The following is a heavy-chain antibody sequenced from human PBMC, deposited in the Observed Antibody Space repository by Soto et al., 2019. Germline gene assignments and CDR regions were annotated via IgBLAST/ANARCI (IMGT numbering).Heavy chain of an antibody. J-gene: IGHJ4*02. D-gene: IGHD6-19*01. CDR2: ISGSGGST. CDR3: ATGRLSGWYPIFDY. CDR1: GFTFSSYS. Sequence: PGGSLRLSCAASGFTFSSYSVSWVRQAPGKGLEWVSAISGSGGSTYYADSVKGRFTISRDNSKNTLYLQMNSLRAEDTAVYYCATGRLSGWYPIFDYWGQGTLVTVSS. V-gene: IGHV3-23*01.